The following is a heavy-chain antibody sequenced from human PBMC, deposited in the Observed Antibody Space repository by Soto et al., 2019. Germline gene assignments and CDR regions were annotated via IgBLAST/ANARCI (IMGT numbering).Heavy chain of an antibody. D-gene: IGHD4-17*01. V-gene: IGHV4-59*01. CDR1: GGSMSTYY. CDR3: ARGGTVLNGFDY. CDR2: IFYSGTT. J-gene: IGHJ4*02. Sequence: ETLSLTCTVSGGSMSTYYWSWIRQPPGMGLEWIGYIFYSGTTNYNPSLKSRVTISVDTSKDQFSLHLSSVTPADTAVYYCARGGTVLNGFDYWGQGTLVT.